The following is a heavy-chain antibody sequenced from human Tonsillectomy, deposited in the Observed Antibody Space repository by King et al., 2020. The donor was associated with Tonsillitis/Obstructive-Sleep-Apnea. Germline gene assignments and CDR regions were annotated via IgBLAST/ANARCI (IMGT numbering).Heavy chain of an antibody. J-gene: IGHJ4*02. Sequence: VQLVESGGGLVQPGGSLRLSCAAFGITVSDNYMSWVRQAPAKGLEWVSIIYTSGTPYYADSVKGRFTISRDNSKNTVHLQMKGLRAEDTGVYFCVRGEPYTAFFDYGGQGTLVTVSS. CDR3: VRGEPYTAFFDY. V-gene: IGHV3-66*01. D-gene: IGHD5-18*01. CDR2: IYTSGTP. CDR1: GITVSDNY.